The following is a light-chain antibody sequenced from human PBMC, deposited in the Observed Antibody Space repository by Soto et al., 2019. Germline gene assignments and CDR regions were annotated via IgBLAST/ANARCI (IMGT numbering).Light chain of an antibody. CDR2: DTS. CDR1: QSVSSSY. V-gene: IGKV3-20*01. J-gene: IGKJ3*01. Sequence: EIVLTQSPGTLSLSPGERATLSCRASQSVSSSYLAWDQQKPGQAPRLLIYDTSDRATGIPDSFSASGSGTDFPLTISRREPEDVAVYYCQHYGTSALFGPGTKVYIK. CDR3: QHYGTSAL.